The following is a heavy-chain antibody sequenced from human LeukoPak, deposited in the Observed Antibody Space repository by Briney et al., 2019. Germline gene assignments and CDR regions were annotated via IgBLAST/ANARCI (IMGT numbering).Heavy chain of an antibody. D-gene: IGHD6-19*01. J-gene: IGHJ5*02. CDR2: ISYSGST. Sequence: PSETLSLTCSVSDGSISTDDYYWGWIRQPPGKGLEWIGTISYSGSTYYNPSLKSRVIISVDTSKNQFSLKVSSVTAADTAVYYCARLSRVAGRLNGIDPWGQGILVTVSS. V-gene: IGHV4-39*01. CDR1: DGSISTDDYY. CDR3: ARLSRVAGRLNGIDP.